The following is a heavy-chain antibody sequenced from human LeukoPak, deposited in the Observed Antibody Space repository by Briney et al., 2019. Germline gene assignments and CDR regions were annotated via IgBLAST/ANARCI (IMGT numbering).Heavy chain of an antibody. CDR2: IYYSGST. J-gene: IGHJ4*02. Sequence: SETLSLTCTVSGGSISSYYWSWIRQPPGKGLEWIGYIYYSGSTNYNPSLKSRVTISVDTSKNQFSLKLSSVTAADTAVYYCARGDRFGGIDYWGQGTLVTVSS. D-gene: IGHD3-10*01. CDR1: GGSISSYY. CDR3: ARGDRFGGIDY. V-gene: IGHV4-59*01.